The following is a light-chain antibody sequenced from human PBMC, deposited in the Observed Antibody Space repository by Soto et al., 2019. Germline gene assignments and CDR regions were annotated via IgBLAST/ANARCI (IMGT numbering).Light chain of an antibody. CDR3: QQLNSDPS. Sequence: QFTQSPSSLSASVGDRVTITCRASQGISNYLAWYQQKPGKAPKLLIYVASTLESGVPSRFSGRGSGTDFTLTISSLQPEDFATYYCQQLNSDPSFGQGTRLEIK. J-gene: IGKJ5*01. CDR2: VAS. CDR1: QGISNY. V-gene: IGKV1-9*01.